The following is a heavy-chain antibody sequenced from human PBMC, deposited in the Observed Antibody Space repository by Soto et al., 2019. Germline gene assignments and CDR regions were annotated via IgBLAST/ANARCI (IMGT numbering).Heavy chain of an antibody. J-gene: IGHJ5*02. CDR2: INHSGST. CDR3: ARDAQRGNDYVWGSYRYLPRPNWFDP. V-gene: IGHV4-34*01. CDR1: GGSFSGYY. Sequence: QVQLQQWGAGLLKPSETLSLTCAVYGGSFSGYYWSWIRQPPGKGLEWIGEINHSGSTNYNPSLKSRVTISVDTSKNQFSLKLSSVTAADTAVYYCARDAQRGNDYVWGSYRYLPRPNWFDPWGQGTLVTVSS. D-gene: IGHD3-16*02.